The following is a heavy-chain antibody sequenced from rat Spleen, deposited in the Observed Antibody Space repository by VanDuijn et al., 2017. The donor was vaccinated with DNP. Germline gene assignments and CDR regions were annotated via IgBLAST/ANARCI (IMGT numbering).Heavy chain of an antibody. CDR3: ATSTGAY. V-gene: IGHV5-25*01. D-gene: IGHD1-2*01. J-gene: IGHJ3*01. Sequence: EVQLVESGGGLVQPGRSLKLSCAASGFTFSDYYMAWVRQAPTKGLEWVASITSSGGGNTYYRDSVKGRFTISRDNANRTLYLQMDSLRSEDTATYYCATSTGAYWGQGTLVTVSS. CDR2: ITSSGGGNT. CDR1: GFTFSDYY.